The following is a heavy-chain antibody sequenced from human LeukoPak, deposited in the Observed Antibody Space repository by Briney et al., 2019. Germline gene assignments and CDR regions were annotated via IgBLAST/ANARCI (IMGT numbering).Heavy chain of an antibody. Sequence: ASVKVSCKASGYTFTGYYMYWVRQAPGQGLEWRGWIKPNSGGTNYAQKFQGRVTMTRDTSISTAYMELSRLRSDDTAVYYCARLVGPQDYFGFWGQGTLVIVSS. D-gene: IGHD2-15*01. CDR2: IKPNSGGT. J-gene: IGHJ4*02. V-gene: IGHV1-2*02. CDR3: ARLVGPQDYFGF. CDR1: GYTFTGYY.